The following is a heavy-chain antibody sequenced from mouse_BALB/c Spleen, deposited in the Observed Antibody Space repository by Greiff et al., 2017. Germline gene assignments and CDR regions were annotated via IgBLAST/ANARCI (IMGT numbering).Heavy chain of an antibody. CDR3: AREGTTYWYFDV. CDR2: ISSGSSTI. V-gene: IGHV5-17*02. Sequence: DVMLVESGGGLVQPGGSRKLSCAASGFTFSSFGMHWVRQAPEKGLEWVAYISSGSSTIYYADTVKGRFTISRDNPKNTLFLQMTSLRSEDTAMYYCAREGTTYWYFDVWGAGTTVTVSS. D-gene: IGHD2-14*01. J-gene: IGHJ1*01. CDR1: GFTFSSFG.